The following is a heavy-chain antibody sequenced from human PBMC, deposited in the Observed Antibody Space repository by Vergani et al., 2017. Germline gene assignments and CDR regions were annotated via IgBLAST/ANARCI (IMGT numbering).Heavy chain of an antibody. CDR3: TKGSVYYHDSAGHGYDPYTGFDL. CDR1: GFTFDDYA. J-gene: IGHJ3*01. D-gene: IGHD5-12*01. V-gene: IGHV3-9*01. Sequence: EVQLVESGGGLVQPGRSLRLSCAASGFTFDDYAMHWVRQAPGKGLEWVSGISWNSGAVDYADSVRGRFTISRDNAKNSLFLEMNSLRFEDTAVYFCTKGSVYYHDSAGHGYDPYTGFDLWGQGTLVTVSS. CDR2: ISWNSGAV.